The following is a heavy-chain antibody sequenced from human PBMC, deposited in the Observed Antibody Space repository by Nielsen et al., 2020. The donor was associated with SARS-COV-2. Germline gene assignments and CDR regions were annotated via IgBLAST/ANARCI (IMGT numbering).Heavy chain of an antibody. V-gene: IGHV4-34*01. CDR2: INHSGST. Sequence: GSLRLSCAVYGGSFSGYYWSWIRQPPGKGLEWIGEINHSGSTNYNPSLKSRVTISVDTSKNQFSLKVTSVTAADTAVYYCTRPRNLAFDIWGQGTMVTVSS. J-gene: IGHJ3*02. D-gene: IGHD1-14*01. CDR1: GGSFSGYY. CDR3: TRPRNLAFDI.